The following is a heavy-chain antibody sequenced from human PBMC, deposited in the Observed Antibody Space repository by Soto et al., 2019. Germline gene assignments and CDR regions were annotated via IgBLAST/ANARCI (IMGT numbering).Heavy chain of an antibody. Sequence: GGSLRLSCAASEFIFMSYGMHWVRQAPGKGLEWVAYIWSNGTNKYYADSVKGRFTISRDNAKNTLYLQMNSLRAEDTAVYYCARDLPVFVVVPAAWGPDYWGQGTLVTVSS. J-gene: IGHJ4*02. V-gene: IGHV3-33*01. D-gene: IGHD2-2*01. CDR2: IWSNGTNK. CDR1: EFIFMSYG. CDR3: ARDLPVFVVVPAAWGPDY.